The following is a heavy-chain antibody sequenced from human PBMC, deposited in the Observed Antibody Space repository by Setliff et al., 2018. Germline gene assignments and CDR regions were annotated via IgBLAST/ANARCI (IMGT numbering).Heavy chain of an antibody. CDR2: MYTSGKT. CDR1: GDSISSYN. Sequence: SETLSLTCTVSGDSISSYNWSWIRQPPGKGLEWIGHMYTSGKTNYNPALKSRVTISSDTSKNHFSLDLRSVTAADTAFYYCARVRASGWIQWGQGTLVTVSS. CDR3: ARVRASGWIQ. J-gene: IGHJ4*02. V-gene: IGHV4-4*08. D-gene: IGHD6-19*01.